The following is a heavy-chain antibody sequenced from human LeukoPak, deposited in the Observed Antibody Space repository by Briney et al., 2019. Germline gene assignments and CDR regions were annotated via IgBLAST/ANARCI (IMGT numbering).Heavy chain of an antibody. CDR2: INPNSGGT. J-gene: IGHJ6*02. CDR3: ARVRIGQQLDKYYYYAMDV. V-gene: IGHV1-2*02. Sequence: ASVKVSCKASGHTFTGYYMHWVRQAPGQGLEWMGWINPNSGGTNYAQKFQGRVTMTTDTSISTAYMEVSRLRSDDTAVYYCARVRIGQQLDKYYYYAMDVWGQGTTVTVSS. D-gene: IGHD6-13*01. CDR1: GHTFTGYY.